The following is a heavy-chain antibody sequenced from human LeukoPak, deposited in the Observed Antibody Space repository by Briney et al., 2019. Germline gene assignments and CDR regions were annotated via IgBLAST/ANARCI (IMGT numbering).Heavy chain of an antibody. CDR1: GGSISSYY. CDR3: ASYSSSANDAFDI. D-gene: IGHD6-6*01. J-gene: IGHJ3*02. V-gene: IGHV4-59*01. Sequence: PSETLSLTCTVSGGSISSYYWSWIRQPPGKGLEWIGYIYYSGSTNYNPSLKSRVTISVDTSKNQFSLKLSSVTAADTAVYYCASYSSSANDAFDIWGQGTMVTVSS. CDR2: IYYSGST.